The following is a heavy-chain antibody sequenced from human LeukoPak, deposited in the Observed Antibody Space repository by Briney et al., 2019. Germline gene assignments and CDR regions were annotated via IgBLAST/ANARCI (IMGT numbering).Heavy chain of an antibody. J-gene: IGHJ6*02. CDR2: IHYSGSS. Sequence: PSETLSLTCTVSGGSISSYYWSWIRRPPGKGLEWVGFIHYSGSSNYNPSLKSRVTISIDTSKNQFSLKLNSVTAADTAGYYCARLRPKTAVGSVYNQSMDVGAQGTRVTVPS. D-gene: IGHD6-13*01. CDR3: ARLRPKTAVGSVYNQSMDV. V-gene: IGHV4-59*01. CDR1: GGSISSYY.